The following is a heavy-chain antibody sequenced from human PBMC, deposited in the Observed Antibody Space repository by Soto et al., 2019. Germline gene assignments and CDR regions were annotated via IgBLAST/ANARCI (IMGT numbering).Heavy chain of an antibody. Sequence: QVQLVQSGAEVKKPGSSVKVSCKASGGTFSSYAISWVRQAPGQGLEWMGGIIPIFGTANYAQKFQGRVTITADESRSTAYMELSSLRSEDTAVYYCAVDSSGYYSLGGGMDVWGQGTTVTVSS. D-gene: IGHD3-22*01. CDR1: GGTFSSYA. V-gene: IGHV1-69*12. CDR3: AVDSSGYYSLGGGMDV. J-gene: IGHJ6*02. CDR2: IIPIFGTA.